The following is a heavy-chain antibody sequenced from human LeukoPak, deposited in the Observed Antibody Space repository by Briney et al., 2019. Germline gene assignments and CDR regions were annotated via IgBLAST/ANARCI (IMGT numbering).Heavy chain of an antibody. CDR2: TYYRSKWYN. D-gene: IGHD2-15*01. J-gene: IGHJ4*02. Sequence: SQTLSLTCAISGDSVSINSAAWNWIRQSPSRGLEWLGRTYYRSKWYNDYAVSVKSRITINPDTSKNQFSLQLNSVTPEDTAVYYCARGGYCSGGSCRIALDYWGQGTLVTVSS. CDR1: GDSVSINSAA. CDR3: ARGGYCSGGSCRIALDY. V-gene: IGHV6-1*01.